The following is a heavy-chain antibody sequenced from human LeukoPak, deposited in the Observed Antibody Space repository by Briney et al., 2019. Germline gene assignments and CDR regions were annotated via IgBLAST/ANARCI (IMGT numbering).Heavy chain of an antibody. J-gene: IGHJ3*02. CDR1: GDSITSSNYC. D-gene: IGHD2-21*02. CDR3: ASGYCGGACQLGGVDM. CDR2: IFTGTGGNT. V-gene: IGHV4-61*02. Sequence: SETLSLTCTLSGDSITSSNYCWSWIRQSAGKGLEWIGRIFTGTGGNTNYNPSLKSRVTISLDTSGNQFSLKLSSVTAADTAVYYCASGYCGGACQLGGVDMWGQGTMVTVSS.